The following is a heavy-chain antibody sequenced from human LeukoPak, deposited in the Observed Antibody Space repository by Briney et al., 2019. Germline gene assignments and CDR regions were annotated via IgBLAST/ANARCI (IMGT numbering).Heavy chain of an antibody. V-gene: IGHV3-23*01. J-gene: IGHJ4*02. CDR2: ISGRSGDT. D-gene: IGHD3-10*01. Sequence: GGSLRLSCAASGFTFSSYAMSWVRRAPGKGLEWVSAISGRSGDTYYAASVKGRFTISRDNSKNTLYLQMNTLRAEDTAVYYCAPYEGIGARGGQGTLVTVSS. CDR3: APYEGIGAR. CDR1: GFTFSSYA.